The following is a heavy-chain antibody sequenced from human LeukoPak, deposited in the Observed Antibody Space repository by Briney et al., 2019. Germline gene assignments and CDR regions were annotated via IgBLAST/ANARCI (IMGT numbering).Heavy chain of an antibody. D-gene: IGHD3-10*01. CDR2: FDPEDGET. V-gene: IGHV1-24*01. CDR3: ATNPLWFGELLYESDY. J-gene: IGHJ4*02. CDR1: GYTLTELS. Sequence: ASVTVSCKVSGYTLTELSMHWVRQAPGKGLEWMGGFDPEDGETIYAQKFQGRVTMTEDTSTDTAYMELSSLRSEDTAVYYCATNPLWFGELLYESDYWGQGTLVTVSS.